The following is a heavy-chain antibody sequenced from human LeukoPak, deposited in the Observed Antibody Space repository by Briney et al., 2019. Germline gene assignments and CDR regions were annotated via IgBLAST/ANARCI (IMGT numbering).Heavy chain of an antibody. CDR2: INHSGST. CDR1: GGSFSGYY. V-gene: IGHV4-34*01. CDR3: ARGPYSSSWYSVIGSYLQYSSGWYSDY. J-gene: IGHJ4*02. D-gene: IGHD6-13*01. Sequence: KPSETLSLTCAVYGGSFSGYYWSWIRQPPGKGLEWIGEINHSGSTNYNPSLKSRVTISVDTSKNQFSLKLSSVTAADTAVYYCARGPYSSSWYSVIGSYLQYSSGWYSDYWGQGTLVTVSS.